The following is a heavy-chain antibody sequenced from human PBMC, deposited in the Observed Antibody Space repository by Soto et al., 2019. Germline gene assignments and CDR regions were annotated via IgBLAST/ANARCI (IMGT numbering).Heavy chain of an antibody. D-gene: IGHD1-26*01. Sequence: VQLLESGGGVVQPGGSLRLSCAASGFTFSFCAMNWVRQAPGKGREWVSSSRGSGGDTYYADSVRGRFTISRDNSKNTLYLQMNSLRVEDTAVYYCVKGHSHSYYYFDYWGQGTLVTVSS. CDR2: SRGSGGDT. CDR1: GFTFSFCA. V-gene: IGHV3-23*01. J-gene: IGHJ4*02. CDR3: VKGHSHSYYYFDY.